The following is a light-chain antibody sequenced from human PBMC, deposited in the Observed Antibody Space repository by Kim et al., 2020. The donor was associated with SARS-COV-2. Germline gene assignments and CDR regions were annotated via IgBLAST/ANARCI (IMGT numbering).Light chain of an antibody. J-gene: IGLJ1*01. CDR1: SLRSYY. Sequence: SSELTQDPAVSVALGQTVRITCQGDSLRSYYTSWYQQKPGQAPVLVLYDKKNRPSGIPDRFSGSNSGNTASLTITGAQAEDEADYYCNSRDSSGNHYVFGTGTKVPVL. CDR3: NSRDSSGNHYV. V-gene: IGLV3-19*01. CDR2: DKK.